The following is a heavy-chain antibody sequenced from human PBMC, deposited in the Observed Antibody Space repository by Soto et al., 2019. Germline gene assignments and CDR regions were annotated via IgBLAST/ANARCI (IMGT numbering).Heavy chain of an antibody. CDR1: GGSISSYY. Sequence: PSQTLSLTCTVSGGSISSYYWSWIRQPPGKGLEWIWYIYYSGSTDYNPSLKSRVTISVDTSKNQFSLKLSSVTAADTAVSYCARVILYYGSRGEDYYYYGMNVWGQGTTVTVSS. CDR3: ARVILYYGSRGEDYYYYGMNV. CDR2: IYYSGST. J-gene: IGHJ6*02. D-gene: IGHD3-10*01. V-gene: IGHV4-59*01.